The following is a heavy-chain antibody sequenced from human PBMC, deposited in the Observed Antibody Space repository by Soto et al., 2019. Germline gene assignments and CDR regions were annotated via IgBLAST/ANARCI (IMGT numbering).Heavy chain of an antibody. D-gene: IGHD6-25*01. CDR1: GGSISSGPYY. CDR3: ARHATRLAAIDY. J-gene: IGHJ4*02. V-gene: IGHV4-39*01. Sequence: NPSETLSLTCTVSGGSISSGPYYWGWVRQPPGEGLEWIGSISYSGSTYYNSSLKSRVTISLDTSKNQFSLNLNSVTAADTAVYYCARHATRLAAIDYWGQGTLVTVSS. CDR2: ISYSGST.